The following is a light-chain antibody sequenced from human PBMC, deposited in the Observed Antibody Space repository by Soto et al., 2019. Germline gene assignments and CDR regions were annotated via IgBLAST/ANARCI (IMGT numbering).Light chain of an antibody. CDR3: QQYNNWPPLS. Sequence: EIVMTQSPATLSVSPGERATLFCRASQSISSNLAWYQQKAGQAPRLLIYGTSTRATGIPARFSGSGSGTEFTLTISSLQSEDSAVYYCQQYNNWPPLSFGGGTKVEI. J-gene: IGKJ4*01. V-gene: IGKV3-15*01. CDR2: GTS. CDR1: QSISSN.